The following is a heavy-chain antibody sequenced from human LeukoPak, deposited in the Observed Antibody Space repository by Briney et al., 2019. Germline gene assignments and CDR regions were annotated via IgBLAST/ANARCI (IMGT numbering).Heavy chain of an antibody. Sequence: PGGSLRLSCAASGFTFSSYAMHWVRQAPGKGLEWGAVISYDGSNKYYADSVKGRFTISRDNSKNTLYLQMNSLRAEDTAVYYCATLKWFGELSVDYWGQGTLVTVSS. CDR3: ATLKWFGELSVDY. CDR1: GFTFSSYA. D-gene: IGHD3-10*01. J-gene: IGHJ4*02. V-gene: IGHV3-30-3*01. CDR2: ISYDGSNK.